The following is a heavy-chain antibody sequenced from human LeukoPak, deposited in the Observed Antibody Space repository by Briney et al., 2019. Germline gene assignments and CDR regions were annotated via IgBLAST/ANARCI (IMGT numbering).Heavy chain of an antibody. J-gene: IGHJ4*02. CDR1: GGSIRSGGYY. V-gene: IGHV4-31*03. CDR2: IYYSGST. D-gene: IGHD6-6*01. Sequence: TLSLTCTVSGGSIRSGGYYWSWIRQHPGKGLEWIGYIYYSGSTYYNPSLKSRVTISVDTSKNQFSLKLSSVTAADTAVYYCARYSSSAEFDYWGQGTLVTVSS. CDR3: ARYSSSAEFDY.